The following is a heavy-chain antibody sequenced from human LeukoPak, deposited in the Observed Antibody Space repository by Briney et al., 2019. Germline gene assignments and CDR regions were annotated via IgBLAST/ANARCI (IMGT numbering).Heavy chain of an antibody. CDR1: GGTFSSYT. CDR3: ASSGNSSSWEEGDAFDI. D-gene: IGHD6-13*01. Sequence: SVKVSCKASGGTFSSYTISWVRQAPGQGLEWMGRIIPILGIANYAQKFQGRVTITAVKSTSTAYMELSSLRSLDTAVYYCASSGNSSSWEEGDAFDIWCQGTMVTVTS. CDR2: IIPILGIA. V-gene: IGHV1-69*02. J-gene: IGHJ3*02.